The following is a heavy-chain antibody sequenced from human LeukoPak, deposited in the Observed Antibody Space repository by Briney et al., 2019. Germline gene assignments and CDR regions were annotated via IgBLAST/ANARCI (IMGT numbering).Heavy chain of an antibody. V-gene: IGHV1-69*05. Sequence: GASVKVSCKASGGTFSSYAISWVRQAPGQGLEWMGGIIPIFGTANYAQKFQGRVTITTDESTSTAYMELGSLRSEDTAVYYCARASGYEDPHFDYWGQGTLVTVSS. CDR3: ARASGYEDPHFDY. D-gene: IGHD5-12*01. CDR2: IIPIFGTA. CDR1: GGTFSSYA. J-gene: IGHJ4*02.